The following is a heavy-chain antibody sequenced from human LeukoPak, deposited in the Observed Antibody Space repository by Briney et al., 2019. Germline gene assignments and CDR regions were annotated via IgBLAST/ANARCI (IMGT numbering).Heavy chain of an antibody. D-gene: IGHD6-6*01. CDR3: ARVRQLGVYYYGMDV. CDR1: GGTFSSYA. J-gene: IGHJ6*01. V-gene: IGHV1-69*13. Sequence: SVKVSCKASGGTFSSYAISWVRQAPGQGLEWMGGIIPIFGTANYAQKFQGRVTITADESTSTAYMELSSLRSEDTAVYYCARVRQLGVYYYGMDVWGKGPRSPSPQ. CDR2: IIPIFGTA.